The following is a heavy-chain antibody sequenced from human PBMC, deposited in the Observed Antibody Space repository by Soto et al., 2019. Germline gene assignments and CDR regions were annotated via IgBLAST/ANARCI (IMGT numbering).Heavy chain of an antibody. Sequence: VQLLESGGGLVQPGGSLSLSCAASGFTFSNYAMTWVRQAPGKGLEWVSSIRSTDGSTYYADSVKGRFTISRDNSKNTVYLLMNSLGVEDTALYYCAKQAYGSNNYYHLDYWGQGTLVTVSS. CDR2: IRSTDGST. D-gene: IGHD3-3*01. J-gene: IGHJ4*02. CDR3: AKQAYGSNNYYHLDY. CDR1: GFTFSNYA. V-gene: IGHV3-23*01.